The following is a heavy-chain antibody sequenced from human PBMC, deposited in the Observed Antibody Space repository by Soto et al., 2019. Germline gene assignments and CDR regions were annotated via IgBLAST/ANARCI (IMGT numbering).Heavy chain of an antibody. CDR1: GFSFSSYG. Sequence: LRLSCAASGFSFSSYGMHWVRQAPGKGLEWVAVMSYDGSNEYYADSVKGRFTVSRDNSKNTLFLQMNSLRTEDTAVYYCAKFNYYDSGGYAYYFDYWGQGTLVTVSS. V-gene: IGHV3-30*18. CDR3: AKFNYYDSGGYAYYFDY. J-gene: IGHJ4*02. CDR2: MSYDGSNE. D-gene: IGHD3-22*01.